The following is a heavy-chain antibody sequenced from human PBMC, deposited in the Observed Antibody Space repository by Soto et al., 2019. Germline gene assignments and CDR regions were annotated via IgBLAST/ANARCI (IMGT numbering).Heavy chain of an antibody. D-gene: IGHD2-15*01. CDR1: GGTFSSYA. J-gene: IGHJ4*02. Sequence: SVKVSCKASGGTFSSYAISWVRQAPGQGLEWMGGIIPIFGTANYAQKFQGRVTITADKSTSTAYMELSSLRSEDTAVYYCARADCSVVSCYSFPGPNFDYPGQGTLVTVSS. CDR3: ARADCSVVSCYSFPGPNFDY. V-gene: IGHV1-69*06. CDR2: IIPIFGTA.